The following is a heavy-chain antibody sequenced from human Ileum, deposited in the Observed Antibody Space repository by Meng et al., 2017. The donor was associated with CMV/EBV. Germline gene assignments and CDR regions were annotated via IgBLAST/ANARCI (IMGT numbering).Heavy chain of an antibody. V-gene: IGHV4-4*02. J-gene: IGHJ5*02. CDR2: IYHSGST. D-gene: IGHD3-3*01. CDR3: ARTWRGAIFGVVMT. CDR1: GGSIRSSNW. Sequence: VSGGSIRSSNWWSWVRQPPGKGLEWIGEIYHSGSTNYNPSLKSRVTISVDKSKNQFSLKLSSVTAADTAVYYCARTWRGAIFGVVMTWGQGTLVTVSS.